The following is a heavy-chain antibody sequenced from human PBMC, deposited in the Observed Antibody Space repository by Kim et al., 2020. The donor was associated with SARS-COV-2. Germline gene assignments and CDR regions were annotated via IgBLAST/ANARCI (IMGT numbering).Heavy chain of an antibody. CDR3: AHRSSSIAAPRARGYYYYYYGMDV. V-gene: IGHV2-5*02. D-gene: IGHD6-6*01. J-gene: IGHJ6*02. CDR2: IYWDDDK. CDR1: GFSLSTSGVG. Sequence: SGPTLVNPTQTLTLTCTFSGFSLSTSGVGVGWIRQPPGKALEWLALIYWDDDKRYSPSLKSRLTITKDTSKNQVVLTMTNMDPVDTATYYCAHRSSSIAAPRARGYYYYYYGMDVWGQGTTVTVSS.